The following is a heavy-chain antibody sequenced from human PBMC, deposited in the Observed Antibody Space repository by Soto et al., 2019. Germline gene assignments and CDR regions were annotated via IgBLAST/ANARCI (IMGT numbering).Heavy chain of an antibody. D-gene: IGHD4-17*01. CDR1: GGSISSDSHH. V-gene: IGHV4-39*01. Sequence: SETLSLTCTVSGGSISSDSHHWDWIRQPPGKGPEWIGSIFFTGRTYYNPSLKSRVTISVDTSKNQFSLAMNYVTAADTAVYYCARLTGMNTATMDRGYDPWGQGTLVT. J-gene: IGHJ5*02. CDR3: ARLTGMNTATMDRGYDP. CDR2: IFFTGRT.